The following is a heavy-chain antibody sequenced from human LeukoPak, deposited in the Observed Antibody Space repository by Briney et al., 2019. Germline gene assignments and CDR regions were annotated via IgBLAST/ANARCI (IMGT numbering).Heavy chain of an antibody. D-gene: IGHD3-22*01. CDR3: AKDRYYYDSSGYYYVDY. CDR2: MSYDGTNK. V-gene: IGHV3-30-3*01. CDR1: GFTVTGYS. Sequence: QSGRSLRLSCVVSGFTVTGYSMHWVRQVPGKGLEWVAVMSYDGTNKYYADSVKGRFTISRDNSKNTLYLQMNSLRAEDTAVYYCAKDRYYYDSSGYYYVDYWGQGTLVTVSS. J-gene: IGHJ4*02.